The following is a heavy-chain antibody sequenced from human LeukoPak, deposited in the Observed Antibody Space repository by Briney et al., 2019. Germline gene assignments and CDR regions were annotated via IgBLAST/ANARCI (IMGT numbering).Heavy chain of an antibody. CDR1: GYTFTVYY. Sequence: EASVKVSCKASGYTFTVYYMYWVRQAPGQGLEWMGRINPNSGDTDYAQNFQGRVTMTRDTPISTAYMELTNLRSDDTAVYYCARGYCSGGTCYLVENWFDPWGQGTLVTVSS. V-gene: IGHV1-2*06. D-gene: IGHD2-15*01. J-gene: IGHJ5*02. CDR3: ARGYCSGGTCYLVENWFDP. CDR2: INPNSGDT.